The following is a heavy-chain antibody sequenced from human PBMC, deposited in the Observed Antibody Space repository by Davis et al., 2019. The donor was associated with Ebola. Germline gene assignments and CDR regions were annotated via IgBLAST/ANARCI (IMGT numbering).Heavy chain of an antibody. J-gene: IGHJ6*02. Sequence: GGSLRLSCAASGFTFSSYEMNWVRQAPGKGLEWVSYISSSGSTIYYADSVKGRFTISRDNSKNTLYLQMNSLRAEDTAVYYCARDPKGYYYGMDVWGQGTTVTVSS. V-gene: IGHV3-48*03. CDR1: GFTFSSYE. CDR3: ARDPKGYYYGMDV. CDR2: ISSSGSTI.